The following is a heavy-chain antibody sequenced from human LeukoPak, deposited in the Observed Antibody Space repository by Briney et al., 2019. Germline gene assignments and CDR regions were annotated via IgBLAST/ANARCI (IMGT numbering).Heavy chain of an antibody. Sequence: SETLSLTCTVSGGSISSSSYYWGWIRQRPGRGLEWIGSIYYSGSTYYNPSLKSRVTISVDTSKNQFSLKLSSVTAADTAVYHCARHLKFGGWFDPWGQGTLVTVSS. V-gene: IGHV4-39*01. CDR1: GGSISSSSYY. CDR3: ARHLKFGGWFDP. J-gene: IGHJ5*02. D-gene: IGHD3-10*01. CDR2: IYYSGST.